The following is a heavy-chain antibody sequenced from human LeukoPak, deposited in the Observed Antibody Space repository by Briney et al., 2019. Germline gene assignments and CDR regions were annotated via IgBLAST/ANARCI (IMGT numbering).Heavy chain of an antibody. D-gene: IGHD2-15*01. CDR2: IYTSGST. J-gene: IGHJ4*02. Sequence: PSETLSLTCTVSGGSISSYYWSWIRQPAGKGLEWIGRIYTSGSTNYNPSLKSRVTMSVDTSKNQFSLKLSSVTAADTAVYYCARGNLFVVVVAATTYYFDYWGQGTLVTVSS. CDR1: GGSISSYY. V-gene: IGHV4-4*07. CDR3: ARGNLFVVVVAATTYYFDY.